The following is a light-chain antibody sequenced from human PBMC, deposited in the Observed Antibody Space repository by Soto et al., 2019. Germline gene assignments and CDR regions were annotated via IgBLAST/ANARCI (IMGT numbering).Light chain of an antibody. V-gene: IGKV1-39*01. CDR3: QQSYDTPWT. J-gene: IGKJ1*01. Sequence: DIQMTQSPSSLSESVVGRVTITCLASQIITSYLNWYQQEPGKAPKLLIYAASTSQSGVPSRFSGSGSGTDFTLTISSLQPEDFATYYCQQSYDTPWTCGQGTKGDIK. CDR1: QIITSY. CDR2: AAS.